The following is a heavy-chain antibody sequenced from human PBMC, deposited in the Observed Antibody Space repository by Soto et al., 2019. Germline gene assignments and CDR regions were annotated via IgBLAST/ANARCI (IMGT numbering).Heavy chain of an antibody. D-gene: IGHD6-6*01. CDR2: IYYSGST. CDR1: GGSISSSSYY. Sequence: SETLSLTSTVSGGSISSSSYYWGWIRQPPGKGLEWIGSIYYSGSTYYNPTLESRVTRTVATSKNQFSLKLSYVTAADTAVYYCARMYSSPSADWFDTWGQGTLVPVSS. J-gene: IGHJ5*02. V-gene: IGHV4-39*01. CDR3: ARMYSSPSADWFDT.